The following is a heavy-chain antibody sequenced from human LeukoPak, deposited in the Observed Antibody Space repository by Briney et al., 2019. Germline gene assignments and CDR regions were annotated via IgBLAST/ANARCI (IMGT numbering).Heavy chain of an antibody. Sequence: GRSLRLSCAASGLIFDDYSMHWVRQAPGEGLGWVSGMSWKSASIGYADSVKGRFTISRDNAKNSLYLQMNSLRAEDTALYYCAKDWVRLGGSDDAFDIWGQGTMVTVSS. CDR2: MSWKSASI. D-gene: IGHD3-10*01. CDR3: AKDWVRLGGSDDAFDI. V-gene: IGHV3-9*01. J-gene: IGHJ3*02. CDR1: GLIFDDYS.